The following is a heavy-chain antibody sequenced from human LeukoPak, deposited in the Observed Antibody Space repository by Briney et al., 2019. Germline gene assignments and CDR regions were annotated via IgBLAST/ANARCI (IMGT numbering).Heavy chain of an antibody. Sequence: GGSLRLSCAASGFAFSSHAMTWVRQAPGKGLEWVSSISGSAEKTYYADSVKGRFTISRDSSQKILNLQMNNLRVEDTAIYYCARGSTYDFWSGDALDVWGQGTMVTVAS. J-gene: IGHJ3*01. V-gene: IGHV3-23*01. CDR1: GFAFSSHA. CDR3: ARGSTYDFWSGDALDV. CDR2: ISGSAEKT. D-gene: IGHD3-3*01.